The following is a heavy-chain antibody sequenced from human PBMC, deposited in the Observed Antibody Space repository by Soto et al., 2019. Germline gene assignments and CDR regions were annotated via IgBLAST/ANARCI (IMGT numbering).Heavy chain of an antibody. J-gene: IGHJ4*02. CDR1: GFTFTSSA. V-gene: IGHV1-58*01. CDR2: IVVGSGNT. CDR3: AATGGTRDGYTSV. D-gene: IGHD1-1*01. Sequence: SVKVSCKASGFTFTSSAVQWVRQARGQRLEWIGWIVVGSGNTNYAQKFQERVTITRDMSKSTAYMELSSLRSEDTAVYYCAATGGTRDGYTSVWGQGTLVTVSS.